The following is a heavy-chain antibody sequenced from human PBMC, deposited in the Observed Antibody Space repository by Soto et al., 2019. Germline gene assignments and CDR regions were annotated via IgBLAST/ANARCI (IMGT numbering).Heavy chain of an antibody. J-gene: IGHJ6*03. V-gene: IGHV3-15*01. CDR2: IKSKTDGGTT. CDR3: TTTDDYGPDYMDV. CDR1: GFTFSNAW. Sequence: EVQLVESGGGLVKPGGSLRLSCAASGFTFSNAWMSWVRQAPGKGLEWVGRIKSKTDGGTTDYAAPVKGRFTISRDDSKNTLYLQMNSLKTEDTAVYYCTTTDDYGPDYMDVWGKGTTVTVSS. D-gene: IGHD4-17*01.